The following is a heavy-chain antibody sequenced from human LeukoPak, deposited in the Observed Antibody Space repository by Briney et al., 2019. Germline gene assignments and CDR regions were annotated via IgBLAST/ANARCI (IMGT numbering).Heavy chain of an antibody. J-gene: IGHJ6*02. D-gene: IGHD6-13*01. CDR3: ATPLIAAAGMSRVYYYGMDV. V-gene: IGHV1-46*01. CDR2: INPSGGST. CDR1: GYTFTSYY. Sequence: ASVKVSCKASGYTFTSYYMHWVRQAPGQGLEWMGIINPSGGSTSYAQKFQGRVTITRDTSTSTVYMELSSLRSEDTAVYYCATPLIAAAGMSRVYYYGMDVWGQGTTVTVSS.